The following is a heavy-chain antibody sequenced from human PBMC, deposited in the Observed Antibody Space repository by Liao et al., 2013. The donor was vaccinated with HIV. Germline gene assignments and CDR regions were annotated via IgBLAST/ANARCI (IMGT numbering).Heavy chain of an antibody. CDR3: ARGRRRAVAGPLDY. V-gene: IGHV4-4*07. Sequence: QLQLQESGPGLVKPSETLSLTCTVSGGSISSYYWSWIRQPAGKGLEWIGRIYTSGSTNYNPSLKSRVTMSVDTSKNQFSLKLSSVTAADTAVYYCARGRRRAVAGPLDYWGQGTLVTVSS. J-gene: IGHJ4*02. CDR2: IYTSGST. CDR1: GGSISSYY. D-gene: IGHD6-19*01.